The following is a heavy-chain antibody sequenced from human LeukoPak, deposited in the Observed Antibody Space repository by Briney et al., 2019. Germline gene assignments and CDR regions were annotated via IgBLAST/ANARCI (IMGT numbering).Heavy chain of an antibody. CDR3: ANQPIAAAANWFDP. Sequence: PSETLSLTCAVYGGSFSGYYWSWIRQPPGKGLEWIGEINHSGSTNYNPSLKSRVTISVDTSKNQFSLRLSSVTAADTAVYYCANQPIAAAANWFDPWGQGTLGTVSS. V-gene: IGHV4-34*01. J-gene: IGHJ5*02. CDR2: INHSGST. D-gene: IGHD6-13*01. CDR1: GGSFSGYY.